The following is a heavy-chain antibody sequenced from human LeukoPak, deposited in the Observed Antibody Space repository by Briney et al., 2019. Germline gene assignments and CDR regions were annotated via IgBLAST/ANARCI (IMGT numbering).Heavy chain of an antibody. V-gene: IGHV3-21*01. CDR1: GFTFSSYS. Sequence: GGSLRLSCAASGFTFSSYSINWVRQAPGKGLEWVSSISSSSSYIYYADSVKGRFTISIDNAKNSLYLQMNSLRAEDTAVYYCARDTAGVTTKDCWGQGTLVTVSS. CDR2: ISSSSSYI. J-gene: IGHJ1*01. CDR3: ARDTAGVTTKDC. D-gene: IGHD4-17*01.